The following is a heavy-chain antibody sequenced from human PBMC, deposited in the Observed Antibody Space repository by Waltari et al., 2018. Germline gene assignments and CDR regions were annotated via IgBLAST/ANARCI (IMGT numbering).Heavy chain of an antibody. Sequence: EVQLVQSGAEVKKPGESLKISCKGSGYSFTSYWIGGVRQMTGKGLEWMGIIYPGDSDTRYSPSFQGQVTISADKSISTAYLQWSSLKASDTAMYYCARLYYGSGSYWIFDYWGQGTLVTVSS. V-gene: IGHV5-51*01. J-gene: IGHJ4*02. CDR2: IYPGDSDT. D-gene: IGHD3-10*01. CDR3: ARLYYGSGSYWIFDY. CDR1: GYSFTSYW.